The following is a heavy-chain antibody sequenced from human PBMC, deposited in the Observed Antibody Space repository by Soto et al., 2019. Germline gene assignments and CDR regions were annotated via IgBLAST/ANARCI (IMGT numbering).Heavy chain of an antibody. V-gene: IGHV3-48*01. Sequence: GGSLGLACAASGFTFSIYSMNWVRQAPGKGLEWVSYISSSSSTIYYADSVKGRFTISRDNAKNSLYLQMNSLRAEDTAVYYCARDLGCMDVWGKGTTVTVSS. J-gene: IGHJ6*03. CDR1: GFTFSIYS. CDR3: ARDLGCMDV. CDR2: ISSSSSTI.